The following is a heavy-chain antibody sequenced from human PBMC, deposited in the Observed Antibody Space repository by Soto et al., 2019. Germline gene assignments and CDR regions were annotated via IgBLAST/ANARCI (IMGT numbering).Heavy chain of an antibody. V-gene: IGHV3-53*01. CDR1: GFTVGNNY. J-gene: IGHJ4*02. CDR3: AKDGMGSGRHYNSFGY. Sequence: EVQLVESGGGLIQPGGSLKLSCAASGFTVGNNYMSWVRQAPGKGLEWVSLIYSTGTTKYADSVKGRFTVSRDNAKNTLYLQMHSLSAEDTAVYYCAKDGMGSGRHYNSFGYWGQGTLVTVSS. CDR2: IYSTGTT. D-gene: IGHD3-10*01.